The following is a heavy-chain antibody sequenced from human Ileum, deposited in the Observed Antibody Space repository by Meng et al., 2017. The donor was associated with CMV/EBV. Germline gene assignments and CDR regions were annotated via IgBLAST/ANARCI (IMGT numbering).Heavy chain of an antibody. D-gene: IGHD6-13*01. CDR2: IYTSGST. Sequence: QVPRQEPAPGLVKPSQTLSLTCTVSGGSIGSGSYYWSWIRQPAGKGLEWIGRIYTSGSTNYNPSLKSRVTISVDTSKNQFSLKLSSVTAADTAVYYCARDSYSSSWAMDYWGQGTLVTVSS. CDR3: ARDSYSSSWAMDY. J-gene: IGHJ4*02. V-gene: IGHV4-61*02. CDR1: GGSIGSGSYY.